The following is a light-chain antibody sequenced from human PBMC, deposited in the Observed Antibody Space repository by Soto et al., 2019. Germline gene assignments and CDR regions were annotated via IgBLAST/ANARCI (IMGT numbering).Light chain of an antibody. Sequence: QSVLTQPASVSGSPGQSIALSFLGTSSAVGAYDYVSWYQQHPDRAPKLMVYEVHNRPSGVSNRFSGSKSVNTATLTISGLQPEDEADYYCASHTSSNTRVFGTGTKVTVL. V-gene: IGLV2-14*03. J-gene: IGLJ1*01. CDR3: ASHTSSNTRV. CDR2: EVH. CDR1: SSAVGAYDY.